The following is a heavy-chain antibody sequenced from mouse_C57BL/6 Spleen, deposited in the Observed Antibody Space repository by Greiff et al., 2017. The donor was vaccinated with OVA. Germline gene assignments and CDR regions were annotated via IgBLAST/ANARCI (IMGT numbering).Heavy chain of an antibody. D-gene: IGHD1-1*01. J-gene: IGHJ3*01. V-gene: IGHV2-2*01. CDR2: IWRGGST. CDR3: ASYYGSSLSWFAY. CDR1: GFSLTSYG. Sequence: VMLVESGPGLVQPSQSLSITCTVSGFSLTSYGVHWVRQSPGQGLEWLGVIWRGGSTDYNAAFISRLSISKDNSKSQVFFKMNSLQADDTAIYYCASYYGSSLSWFAYWGQGTLVTVSA.